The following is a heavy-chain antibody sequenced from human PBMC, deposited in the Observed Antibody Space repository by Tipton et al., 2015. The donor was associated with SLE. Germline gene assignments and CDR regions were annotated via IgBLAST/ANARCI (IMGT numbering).Heavy chain of an antibody. Sequence: TLSLTCAVSGGSISSGSYAWNWIRQSPGMGLEWIGYIYPSGSSHYSPSFKSRLTISVDSSRNEISLMLSSVTAADTAVYYCATSLIVQGIFFDFWGQGTLVTVSS. D-gene: IGHD1-26*01. CDR3: ATSLIVQGIFFDF. CDR1: GGSISSGSYA. V-gene: IGHV4-30-2*06. CDR2: IYPSGSS. J-gene: IGHJ4*02.